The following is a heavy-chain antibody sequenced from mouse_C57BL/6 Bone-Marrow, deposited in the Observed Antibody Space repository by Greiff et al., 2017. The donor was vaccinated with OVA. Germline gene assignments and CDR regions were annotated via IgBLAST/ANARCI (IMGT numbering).Heavy chain of an antibody. CDR2: IDPSDSYT. J-gene: IGHJ2*01. CDR3: AREGYYSNFYFDY. Sequence: QVQLQQPGAELVMPGASVKLSCKASGYTFTSYWMHWVKQRPGQGLEWIGEIDPSDSYTTYNQKFQGKSTLTVDKSSSTAYMQLSSLTSEDAAFYYCAREGYYSNFYFDYWGQGTTPTVSS. CDR1: GYTFTSYW. V-gene: IGHV1-69*01. D-gene: IGHD2-5*01.